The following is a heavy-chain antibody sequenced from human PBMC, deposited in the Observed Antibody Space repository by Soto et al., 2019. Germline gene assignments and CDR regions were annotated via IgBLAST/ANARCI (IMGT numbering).Heavy chain of an antibody. CDR3: ARLSVQLERLGYFDY. Sequence: ASVKVSCKASGYTFTSYAMHWVRQAPGQRLEWMGWINAGNGNTKYSQKFQGRVTITRDTSASTAYMELSSLRSEDTAVYYCARLSVQLERLGYFDYWGQGTLVTVSS. V-gene: IGHV1-3*01. CDR1: GYTFTSYA. J-gene: IGHJ4*02. CDR2: INAGNGNT. D-gene: IGHD1-1*01.